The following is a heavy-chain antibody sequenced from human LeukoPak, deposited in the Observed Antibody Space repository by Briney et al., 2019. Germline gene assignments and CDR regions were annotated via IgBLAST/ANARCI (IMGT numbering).Heavy chain of an antibody. CDR1: GGSFSGYY. V-gene: IGHV4-34*01. J-gene: IGHJ4*02. D-gene: IGHD3-22*01. CDR2: INHSGST. Sequence: SETLSLTCAVYGGSFSGYYWSWIRQPPGKGLEWIGEINHSGSTNYNPSLKSRVTISVDTSKNQFSLKLSSVTAADTAVYYCARGVIVPFDYWGQGTQVTVSS. CDR3: ARGVIVPFDY.